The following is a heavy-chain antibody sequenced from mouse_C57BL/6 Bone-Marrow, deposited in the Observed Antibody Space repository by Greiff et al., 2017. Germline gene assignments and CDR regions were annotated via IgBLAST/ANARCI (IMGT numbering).Heavy chain of an antibody. D-gene: IGHD1-3*01. Sequence: VQLQQSGAELVKPGASVKMSCKASGYTFTSYWITWVKQRPGQGLEWIGDIYPGSGGTNYNEKFKSKATLTVDTSSSTAYMQLSSLTSEDSAVYYCARYKCDGGYFDYRGQGTTLTVSP. CDR3: ARYKCDGGYFDY. CDR1: GYTFTSYW. CDR2: IYPGSGGT. V-gene: IGHV1-55*01. J-gene: IGHJ2*01.